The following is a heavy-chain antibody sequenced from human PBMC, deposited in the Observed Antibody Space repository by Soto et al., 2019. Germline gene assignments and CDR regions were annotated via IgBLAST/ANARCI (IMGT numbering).Heavy chain of an antibody. CDR1: GFTFSSYA. J-gene: IGHJ4*02. CDR3: ARDLAPSKRPLDY. Sequence: PGGSLRLSCAASGFTFSSYAMHWVRQAPGKGLEWVAVISYDGSNKYYADSVKGRFTISRDNSKNTLYLQMNSLRAEDTALYYCARDLAPSKRPLDYWGQGTLVTVSS. CDR2: ISYDGSNK. V-gene: IGHV3-30-3*01.